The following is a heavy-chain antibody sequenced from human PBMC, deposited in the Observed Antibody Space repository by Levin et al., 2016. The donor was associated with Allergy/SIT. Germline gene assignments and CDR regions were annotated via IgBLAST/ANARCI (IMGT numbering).Heavy chain of an antibody. J-gene: IGHJ4*02. D-gene: IGHD5-12*01. Sequence: VRQAPGKGLEWVSAISGSGGSTYYADSVKGRFTISRDNSKNTLYLQMNSLRAEDTAVYYCAKAVDIVATIPDYFDYWGQGTLVTVSS. CDR2: ISGSGGST. CDR3: AKAVDIVATIPDYFDY. V-gene: IGHV3-23*01.